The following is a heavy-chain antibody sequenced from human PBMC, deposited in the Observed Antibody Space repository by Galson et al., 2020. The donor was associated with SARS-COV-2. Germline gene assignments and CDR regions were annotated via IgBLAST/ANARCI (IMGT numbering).Heavy chain of an antibody. CDR1: GGSISSSNW. Sequence: SETLSLTCAVSGGSISSSNWWSWVRQPPGKGLEWIGEIYHSGSTNYNPSLKSRVTISVDKSKNQFSLKLSSATAADTAVYYCARGVGVLWFGELFLYNWFDPWGQGTLVTVSS. CDR2: IYHSGST. D-gene: IGHD3-10*01. V-gene: IGHV4-4*02. CDR3: ARGVGVLWFGELFLYNWFDP. J-gene: IGHJ5*02.